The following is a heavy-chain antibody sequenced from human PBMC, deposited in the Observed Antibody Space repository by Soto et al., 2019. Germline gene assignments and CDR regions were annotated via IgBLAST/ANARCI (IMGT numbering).Heavy chain of an antibody. CDR3: ARDTAKALPDA. Sequence: QVQLVQSGAEVKKPGASVKVSCKASGYTFTSYSITWVRQAPGQGLEWMGWISAHNGNTKYAQKLQGRVTMTTDTSTSTAYMEVRSLRSDDTAVYYCARDTAKALPDAWGQGTLVTVSS. CDR1: GYTFTSYS. D-gene: IGHD5-18*01. J-gene: IGHJ4*02. V-gene: IGHV1-18*01. CDR2: ISAHNGNT.